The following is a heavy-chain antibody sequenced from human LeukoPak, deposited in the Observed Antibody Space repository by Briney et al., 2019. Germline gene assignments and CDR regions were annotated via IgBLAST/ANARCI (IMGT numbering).Heavy chain of an antibody. J-gene: IGHJ4*02. V-gene: IGHV3-48*01. CDR2: ITRSSTTI. CDR1: GFNFSIYS. Sequence: GGSLRLSCAASGFNFSIYSMNWVRQAPGKGLEWVSYITRSSTTIYYADSVKGRFTISRDNAKNSLYLQMNSLRAGDTAVYYCARDLGGYFDYWGQGTLVTVSS. CDR3: ARDLGGYFDY. D-gene: IGHD3-10*01.